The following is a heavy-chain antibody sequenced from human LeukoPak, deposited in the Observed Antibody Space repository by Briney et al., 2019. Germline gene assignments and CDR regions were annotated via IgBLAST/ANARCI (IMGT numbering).Heavy chain of an antibody. J-gene: IGHJ6*03. CDR2: ISSSSSYI. D-gene: IGHD2-21*01. CDR1: GFTFSSYS. V-gene: IGHV3-21*01. Sequence: PVGSLRLSCAASGFTFSSYSMNWVRQAPGKGLEWVSSISSSSSYIYYADSVKGRFTISRDNAKNSLYLQMNSLRAEDTAVYYCARGPSPPISGYHYIDVWGKGTTVTVSS. CDR3: ARGPSPPISGYHYIDV.